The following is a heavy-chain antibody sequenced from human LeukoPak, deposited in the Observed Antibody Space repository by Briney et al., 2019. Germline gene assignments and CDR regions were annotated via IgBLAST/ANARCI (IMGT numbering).Heavy chain of an antibody. CDR2: ISYDGSNK. V-gene: IGHV3-30-3*02. Sequence: PGGSLRLSCAASGFTFSSYAMHWVRQAPGKGLEWVAVISYDGSNKYYADSVKGRFTISRDNSKNTLYLQMNSLRAEDTAVYYCAKTPNWNYIPYYFDYWGQGTLVTVSS. D-gene: IGHD1-7*01. CDR3: AKTPNWNYIPYYFDY. J-gene: IGHJ4*02. CDR1: GFTFSSYA.